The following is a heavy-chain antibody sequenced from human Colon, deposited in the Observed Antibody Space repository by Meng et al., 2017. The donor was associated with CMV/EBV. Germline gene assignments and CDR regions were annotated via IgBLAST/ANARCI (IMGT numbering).Heavy chain of an antibody. CDR3: ARSVTTSDFDYYYGMDV. J-gene: IGHJ6*02. D-gene: IGHD4-11*01. Sequence: GESLKISCAASGFIFSYYYMTWIRQAPGKGLEWISYISNSGGTIYYADSVKGRFTISRDNAKNSLYLQMNSLRADDTAVYYCARSVTTSDFDYYYGMDVWGQGTTVTVSS. CDR2: ISNSGGTI. V-gene: IGHV3-11*04. CDR1: GFIFSYYY.